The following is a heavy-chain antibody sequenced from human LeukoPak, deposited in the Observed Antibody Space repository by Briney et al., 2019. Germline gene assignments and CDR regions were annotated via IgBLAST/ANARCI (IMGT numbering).Heavy chain of an antibody. CDR3: ARGKGYCSGGSCYVYYYGMDV. J-gene: IGHJ6*02. V-gene: IGHV4-59*01. Sequence: SETLSLTCTVSGGSISSNYWSWIRQPPGKGLEWIGYIDYTASTNYNSSLKRRVTVSVDTSKNQFSLKLSSVTAADTAVYYCARGKGYCSGGSCYVYYYGMDVWGQGTTVTVSS. CDR2: IDYTAST. D-gene: IGHD2-15*01. CDR1: GGSISSNY.